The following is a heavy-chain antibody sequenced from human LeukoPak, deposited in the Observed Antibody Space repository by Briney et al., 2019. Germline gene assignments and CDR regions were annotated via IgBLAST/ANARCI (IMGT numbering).Heavy chain of an antibody. CDR3: AKHKLGYCSSTSCYSFDY. CDR1: GFTFSSYA. D-gene: IGHD2-2*02. J-gene: IGHJ4*02. Sequence: PGGSLRLSCAASGFTFSSYAMHWVRQAPGKGLEWVSAISGSGGSTYYADSVKGRFTISRDNSKNTLYLQMNSLRAEDTAVYYCAKHKLGYCSSTSCYSFDYWGQGTLVTVSS. CDR2: ISGSGGST. V-gene: IGHV3-23*01.